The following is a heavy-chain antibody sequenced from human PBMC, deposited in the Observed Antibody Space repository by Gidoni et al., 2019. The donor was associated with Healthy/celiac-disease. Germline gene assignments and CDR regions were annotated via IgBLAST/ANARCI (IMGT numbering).Heavy chain of an antibody. V-gene: IGHV1-46*04. CDR2: INPSGGST. J-gene: IGHJ6*02. Sequence: QVQLVQSGAEVKKPGASVKGSCKAYGYTFTSYYMHWVRQAPGQGLEWMGIINPSGGSTSYAPKLQGRVTMTRDTSTSTVYMELSRLRSEDTAVYYCARDLLPRLQSHQMDYYGMDVWGQGTTVTVSS. CDR1: GYTFTSYY. CDR3: ARDLLPRLQSHQMDYYGMDV. D-gene: IGHD4-4*01.